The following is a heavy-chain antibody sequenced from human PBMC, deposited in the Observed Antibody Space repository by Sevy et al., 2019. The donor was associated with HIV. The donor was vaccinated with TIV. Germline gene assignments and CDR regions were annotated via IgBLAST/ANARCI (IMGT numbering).Heavy chain of an antibody. CDR2: ISGHGGST. J-gene: IGHJ4*02. Sequence: GGSLRLSCAASGFIFSSYAMSWVRQAPGKGLEWVSTISGHGGSTYYADPVKGRFTISRDNSKNTLDLQMNSLRAEDTAVYYCAGGFWSGFDYWGQGTLVTVSS. D-gene: IGHD3-3*01. CDR1: GFIFSSYA. V-gene: IGHV3-23*01. CDR3: AGGFWSGFDY.